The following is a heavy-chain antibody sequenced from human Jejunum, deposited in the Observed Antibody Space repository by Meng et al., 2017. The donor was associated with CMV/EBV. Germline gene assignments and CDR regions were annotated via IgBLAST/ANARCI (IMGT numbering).Heavy chain of an antibody. Sequence: SVSSGGYYGSWVRQPTGKGLEWIGYISYTGNTNYNPSLTSRVTISIDTSTNQFSLNVSSMTPADTAVYYCAKDVSIFGVFIPHGYWGQGTLVTVSS. CDR3: AKDVSIFGVFIPHGY. D-gene: IGHD3-3*02. J-gene: IGHJ4*02. CDR2: ISYTGNT. V-gene: IGHV4-61*08. CDR1: SVSSGGYY.